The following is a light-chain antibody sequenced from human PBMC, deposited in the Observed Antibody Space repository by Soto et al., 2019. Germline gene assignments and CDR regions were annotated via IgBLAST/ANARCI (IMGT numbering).Light chain of an antibody. CDR3: SSYAGTNNVL. J-gene: IGLJ7*01. CDR2: EVT. V-gene: IGLV2-8*01. CDR1: SSDVGDYNY. Sequence: QSALTQPPSASGSPGQSVTISCIGTSSDVGDYNYVSWYQQHPGKAPKLMIYEVTKRPSGVPGRFSGSKSGNTASLTVSGLQAEDEADYYCSSYAGTNNVLFGGGTQLTVL.